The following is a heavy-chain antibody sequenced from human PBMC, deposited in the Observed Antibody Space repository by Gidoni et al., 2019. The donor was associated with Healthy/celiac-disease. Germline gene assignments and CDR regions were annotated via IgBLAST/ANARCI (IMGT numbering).Heavy chain of an antibody. CDR3: TRRPAEYSSSPNYYYYYYGMDV. V-gene: IGHV3-73*01. CDR2: IRSKANSYAT. Sequence: EVQLVESGGGLVQPGGSLKLSCAASGFTFSGSAMHWVRHASGKGLEWVGRIRSKANSYATAYAASVKGRFTISRDDSKNTAYLQMNSLKTEDTAVYYCTRRPAEYSSSPNYYYYYYGMDVWGQGTTVTVSS. CDR1: GFTFSGSA. J-gene: IGHJ6*02. D-gene: IGHD6-6*01.